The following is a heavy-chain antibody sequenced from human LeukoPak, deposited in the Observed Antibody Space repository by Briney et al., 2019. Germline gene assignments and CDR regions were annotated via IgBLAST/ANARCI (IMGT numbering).Heavy chain of an antibody. D-gene: IGHD2-2*01. V-gene: IGHV3-30*02. CDR3: ATPLCSSTSCYYWYFDL. CDR2: IRYDGSNK. J-gene: IGHJ2*01. CDR1: GFTFSSYA. Sequence: GGSPRLSCAASGFTFSSYAMSWVRQAPGKGLEWVAFIRYDGSNKYYADSVKGRFTISRDNSKNTLYLQMNSLRAEDTAVYYCATPLCSSTSCYYWYFDLWGRGTLVTVSS.